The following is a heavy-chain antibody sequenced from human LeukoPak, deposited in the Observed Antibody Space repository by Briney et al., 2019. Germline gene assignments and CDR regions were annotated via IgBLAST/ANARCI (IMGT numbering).Heavy chain of an antibody. V-gene: IGHV1-2*06. D-gene: IGHD3-16*01. CDR2: INPNSGGT. CDR1: GYTFTGYY. Sequence: VASVKVSCKAPGYTFTGYYMHWVRRAPGQGLEWMGRINPNSGGTNYAQKFQGRVTMTRDTSISTAYMELSRLRSDDTAVYYCARGWGGEDWFDPWGQGTLVTVSS. J-gene: IGHJ5*02. CDR3: ARGWGGEDWFDP.